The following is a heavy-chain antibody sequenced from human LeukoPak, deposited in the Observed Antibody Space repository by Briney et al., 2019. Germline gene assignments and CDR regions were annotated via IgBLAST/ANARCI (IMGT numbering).Heavy chain of an antibody. CDR3: ARSSGWYHRGPDYYYYYMDV. D-gene: IGHD6-19*01. CDR1: GFTVSSNE. CDR2: ISSTSSYI. V-gene: IGHV3-21*01. Sequence: KTGGSLRLSCAASGFTVSSNEMRWVRQAPGKGLEWVSSISSTSSYIYYADSVKSRFTISRDNAKNSLYLQMNSLRAEDTAVYYCARSSGWYHRGPDYYYYYMDVWGKGTTVTVS. J-gene: IGHJ6*03.